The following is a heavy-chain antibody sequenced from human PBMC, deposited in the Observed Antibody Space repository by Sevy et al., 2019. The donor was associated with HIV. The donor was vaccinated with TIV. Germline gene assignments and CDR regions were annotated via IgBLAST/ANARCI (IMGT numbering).Heavy chain of an antibody. V-gene: IGHV3-13*01. D-gene: IGHD1-26*01. CDR3: ARAGEGGYSTGDYYYYMDV. J-gene: IGHJ6*03. CDR2: IGTAGDT. Sequence: GGSLRLSCAASGFTFSSYDMHWVRQATGKGLEWVSAIGTAGDTYYPGSVKGRFTISRENAKNSLYLQMNSLRAGDTAVYYCARAGEGGYSTGDYYYYMDVWGKGTTVTVSS. CDR1: GFTFSSYD.